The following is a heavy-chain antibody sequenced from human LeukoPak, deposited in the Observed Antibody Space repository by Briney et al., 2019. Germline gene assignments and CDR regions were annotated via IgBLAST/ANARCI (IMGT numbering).Heavy chain of an antibody. V-gene: IGHV4-39*07. CDR3: ARDEVVPAANDAFDI. CDR1: GGSISSSSYY. J-gene: IGHJ3*02. CDR2: IYYSGST. D-gene: IGHD2-2*01. Sequence: SETLSLTCTVSGGSISSSSYYWGWIRQPPGKGLEWIGSIYYSGSTYYNPSLKSRVTISVDTSKNQFSLKLSSVTAADTAVYYCARDEVVPAANDAFDIWGQGTMVTVSS.